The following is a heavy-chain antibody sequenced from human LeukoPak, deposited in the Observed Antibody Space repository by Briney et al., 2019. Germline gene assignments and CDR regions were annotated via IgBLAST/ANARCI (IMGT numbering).Heavy chain of an antibody. CDR3: AREGSRPFDY. CDR2: INPNSGGT. CDR1: GYTFTDYY. J-gene: IGHJ4*02. Sequence: GASVKVSCKASGYTFTDYYIHWVRQAPGQALEWVGYINPNSGGTNYGQKFQGRVTMTTDTSISTAYMELSRLRSDDTAVYYCAREGSRPFDYWGQGTLVTVSS. V-gene: IGHV1-2*02.